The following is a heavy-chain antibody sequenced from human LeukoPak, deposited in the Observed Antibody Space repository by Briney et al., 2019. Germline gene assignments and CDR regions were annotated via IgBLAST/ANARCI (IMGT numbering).Heavy chain of an antibody. CDR2: INQDGGDK. CDR3: VRWATLSP. J-gene: IGHJ5*02. Sequence: QSGGSLRLSCAASGFTLSTNWMSWVRQAPGKGLEWVANINQDGGDKNYVDFVKGRFTISRDNARNSLYLQMNSLRVEDTAVCYCVRWATLSPWGQGTLVTVSS. V-gene: IGHV3-7*01. CDR1: GFTLSTNW. D-gene: IGHD5-12*01.